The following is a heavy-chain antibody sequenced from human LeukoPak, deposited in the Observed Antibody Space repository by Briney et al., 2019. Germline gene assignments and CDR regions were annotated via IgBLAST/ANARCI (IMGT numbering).Heavy chain of an antibody. CDR3: AKETTVTSRNYYFDY. Sequence: GGSLRLSCAASGFTFSSYGMHWVRQAPGKGLEWVSGISWNSGSIGYADSVKGRFTISRDNAKNSLYLQMNSLRAEDTALYYCAKETTVTSRNYYFDYWGQGTLVTVSS. V-gene: IGHV3-9*01. D-gene: IGHD4-17*01. J-gene: IGHJ4*02. CDR2: ISWNSGSI. CDR1: GFTFSSYG.